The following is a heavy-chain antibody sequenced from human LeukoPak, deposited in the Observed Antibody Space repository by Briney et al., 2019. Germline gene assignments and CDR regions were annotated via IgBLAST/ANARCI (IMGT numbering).Heavy chain of an antibody. CDR3: ARDVGRGFLRLNWFDP. J-gene: IGHJ5*02. CDR1: EYTITDYY. CDR2: INPKSGAT. D-gene: IGHD3-16*01. V-gene: IGHV1-2*02. Sequence: GASVKVSCKASEYTITDYYIHWVRQAPGQGLEWMGWINPKSGATNYAQKFQGRVTVTRDTSMNAVYMELDRLKSDDTAVYYCARDVGRGFLRLNWFDPWGQGTLVTVSS.